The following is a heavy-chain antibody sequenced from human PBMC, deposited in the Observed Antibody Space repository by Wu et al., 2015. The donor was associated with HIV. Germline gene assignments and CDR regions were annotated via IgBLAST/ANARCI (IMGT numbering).Heavy chain of an antibody. V-gene: IGHV1-18*01. CDR2: ISAYHGKA. J-gene: IGHJ3*02. D-gene: IGHD3-22*01. Sequence: QVQLVQSGAEVKKPGASVKVSCKASGYTFITYAISWVRQVPGQGLEWMGLISAYHGKAEYAQKFQDRVTLTTDTATATAYMELRSLTSDDTAVYYCARDMPSIYDSSGHKSLDIWAKGQWRRLF. CDR3: ARDMPSIYDSSGHKSLDI. CDR1: GYTFITYA.